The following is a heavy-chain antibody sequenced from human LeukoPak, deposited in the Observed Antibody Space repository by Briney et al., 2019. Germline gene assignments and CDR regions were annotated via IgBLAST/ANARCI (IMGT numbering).Heavy chain of an antibody. CDR3: ARQDGDYGMDV. D-gene: IGHD4-17*01. J-gene: IGHJ6*02. Sequence: SETLSLTCTVSGGSISTRIYYWGWIRQPPRKGLEWIGTIYYSGSTYYNPSLKSRVTISVDTSKNQFSLKLSSVTAADTAVYYCARQDGDYGMDVWGQGTTVTVSS. CDR1: GGSISTRIYY. CDR2: IYYSGST. V-gene: IGHV4-39*01.